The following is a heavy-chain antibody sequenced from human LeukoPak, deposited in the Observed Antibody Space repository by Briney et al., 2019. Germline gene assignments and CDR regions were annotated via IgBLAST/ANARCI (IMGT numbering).Heavy chain of an antibody. J-gene: IGHJ4*02. CDR1: GFTFSNFW. D-gene: IGHD6-19*01. Sequence: GGSLRLSCTASGFTFSNFWMGWVRQAPGKGLEWVANIKQDETEKFYLGSVKGRFTISRDNSKNTLYLQMNSLRPEDTAVYYCARDWGRRYSSGWYGDFDYWGQGTLVTVSS. CDR2: IKQDETEK. CDR3: ARDWGRRYSSGWYGDFDY. V-gene: IGHV3-7*01.